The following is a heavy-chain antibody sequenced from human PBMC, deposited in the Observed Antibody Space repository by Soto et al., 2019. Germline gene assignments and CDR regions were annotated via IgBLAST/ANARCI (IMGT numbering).Heavy chain of an antibody. J-gene: IGHJ4*02. Sequence: PGASLKISCQGSGYSFTSYWIGWVRQRPGKGLEWMGRINPSDSYTTYSPSFQGHVTISTDKSFSTAYLQWRGLKASDTAMYYCARRGYCTGTSCYTFDSWGQGTLVTVSS. CDR2: INPSDSYT. V-gene: IGHV5-10-1*01. D-gene: IGHD2-2*02. CDR3: ARRGYCTGTSCYTFDS. CDR1: GYSFTSYW.